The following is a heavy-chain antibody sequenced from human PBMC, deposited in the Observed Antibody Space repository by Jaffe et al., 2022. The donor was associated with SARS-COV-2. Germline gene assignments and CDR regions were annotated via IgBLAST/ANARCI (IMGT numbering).Heavy chain of an antibody. CDR3: ARHPLITFGGVIVNWFDP. D-gene: IGHD3-16*02. J-gene: IGHJ5*02. Sequence: QLQLQESGPGLVKPSETLSLTCTVSGGSISSSSYYWGWIRQPPGKGLEWIGSIYYSGSTYYNPSLKSRVTISVDTSKNQFSLKLSSVTAADTAVYYCARHPLITFGGVIVNWFDPWGQGTLVTVSS. CDR1: GGSISSSSYY. CDR2: IYYSGST. V-gene: IGHV4-39*01.